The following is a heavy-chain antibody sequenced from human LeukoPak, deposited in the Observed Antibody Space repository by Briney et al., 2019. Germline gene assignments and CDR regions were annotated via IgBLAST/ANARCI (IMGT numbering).Heavy chain of an antibody. CDR1: GFTFDDYA. V-gene: IGHV3-9*03. Sequence: GGSLRLSCAASGFTFDDYAMHWVRQAPGKGLEWVSGISRNSGSIGYADSVKGRFTISRDNAKNSLYLQMNSLRAEDMALYYCAKGLYYGSGSFFDYWGQGTLVTVSS. CDR3: AKGLYYGSGSFFDY. CDR2: ISRNSGSI. D-gene: IGHD3-10*01. J-gene: IGHJ4*02.